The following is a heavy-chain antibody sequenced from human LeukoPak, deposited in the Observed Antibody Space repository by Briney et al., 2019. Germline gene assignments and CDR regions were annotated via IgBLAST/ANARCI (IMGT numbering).Heavy chain of an antibody. CDR3: ARGGNYYYDSSGYYY. Sequence: SETLSLTCTVSGGSISSYYWSWIRQPPGKGPEWIGYIYYSGSTNYNPSLKSRVTISVDTSKNQFSLKLSSVTAADTAVYYCARGGNYYYDSSGYYYWGQGTLVTVSS. D-gene: IGHD3-22*01. CDR1: GGSISSYY. V-gene: IGHV4-59*01. J-gene: IGHJ4*02. CDR2: IYYSGST.